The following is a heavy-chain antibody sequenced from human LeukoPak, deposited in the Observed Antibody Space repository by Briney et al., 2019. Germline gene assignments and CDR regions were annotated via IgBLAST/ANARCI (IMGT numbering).Heavy chain of an antibody. Sequence: SETLSLTCAVYGGSFSGYYWSWIRQPPGKGLEWIGEINHSGSTNYNPSLKSRVTISVDTSKNQFSLKLSSVTAADTAVYYCARGPPHYDFWSGYYHWGQRSLVTVSS. CDR3: ARGPPHYDFWSGYYH. V-gene: IGHV4-34*01. CDR1: GGSFSGYY. CDR2: INHSGST. J-gene: IGHJ4*02. D-gene: IGHD3-3*01.